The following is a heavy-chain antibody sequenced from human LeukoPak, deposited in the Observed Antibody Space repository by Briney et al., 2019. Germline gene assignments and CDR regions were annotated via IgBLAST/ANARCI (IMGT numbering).Heavy chain of an antibody. CDR2: INHSGST. J-gene: IGHJ4*02. Sequence: PSETLSLTCAVYGGSFSGYYWSWIRQPPGKGPEWIGEINHSGSTNYNPSLKSRVTISVDTSKNQFSLKLSSVTAADTAVYYCARGRIPDDYWGQGTLVTVSS. CDR1: GGSFSGYY. CDR3: ARGRIPDDY. D-gene: IGHD6-13*01. V-gene: IGHV4-34*01.